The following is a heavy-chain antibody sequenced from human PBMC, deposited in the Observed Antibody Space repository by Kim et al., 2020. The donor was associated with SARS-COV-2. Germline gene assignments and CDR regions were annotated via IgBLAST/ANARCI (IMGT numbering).Heavy chain of an antibody. CDR3: ARSNFWSGYWYGMDV. V-gene: IGHV1-3*01. Sequence: QKFQGGVTITRDTSASTAYMELSSLRSEDTAVYYCARSNFWSGYWYGMDVWGQGTTVTVSS. D-gene: IGHD3-3*01. J-gene: IGHJ6*02.